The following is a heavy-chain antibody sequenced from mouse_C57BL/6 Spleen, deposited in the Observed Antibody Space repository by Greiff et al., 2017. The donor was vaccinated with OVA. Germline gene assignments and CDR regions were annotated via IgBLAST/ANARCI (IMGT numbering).Heavy chain of an antibody. CDR2: IDPSDSYT. CDR3: ARGVGYYGSSTRFAY. D-gene: IGHD1-1*01. CDR1: GYTFTSYW. J-gene: IGHJ3*01. Sequence: QVQLQQPGAELVRPGTSVKLSCKASGYTFTSYWMHWVKQRPGQGLEWIGVIDPSDSYTNYNQKFKGKATLTVDTSSSTAYMQLSSLTSEDSAVYYCARGVGYYGSSTRFAYWGQGTLVTVSA. V-gene: IGHV1-59*01.